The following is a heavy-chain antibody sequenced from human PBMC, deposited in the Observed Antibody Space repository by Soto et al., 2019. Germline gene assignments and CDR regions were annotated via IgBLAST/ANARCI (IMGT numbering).Heavy chain of an antibody. CDR1: GGSFSGYY. CDR3: ARGQDFGVVIPPYYYYGMDV. J-gene: IGHJ6*02. V-gene: IGHV4-34*01. Sequence: SETLSLTCAVYGGSFSGYYWSWIRQPPGKGLEWIGEINHSGSTNYNPSLKSRVTISVDTSKNQFSLKLSSVTAADTAVYYCARGQDFGVVIPPYYYYGMDVWGQGTTVTVSS. D-gene: IGHD3-3*01. CDR2: INHSGST.